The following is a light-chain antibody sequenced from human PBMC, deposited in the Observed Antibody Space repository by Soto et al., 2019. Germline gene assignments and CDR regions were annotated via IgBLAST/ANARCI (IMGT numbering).Light chain of an antibody. CDR2: AAS. CDR1: QDIGRY. Sequence: DIQLTQSPSFVSAYVGERVTITCRASQDIGRYLAWYQQKPGEAPKLLISAASTLQSGVPSRFSGSGSVTEFTFTISHLLPEHFATYYCQPLYRYSSFGQGTRLETK. V-gene: IGKV1-9*01. CDR3: QPLYRYSS. J-gene: IGKJ5*01.